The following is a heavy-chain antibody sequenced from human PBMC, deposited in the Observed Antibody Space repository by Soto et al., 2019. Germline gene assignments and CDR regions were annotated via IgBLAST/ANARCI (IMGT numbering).Heavy chain of an antibody. CDR3: ARGSSPTLRYWFDP. CDR2: MNPNSGNT. CDR1: GYTFTSYD. V-gene: IGHV1-8*01. Sequence: QVQLVQSGAEVKKPGASVKVSCKASGYTFTSYDINWVRQATGQGLEWMGWMNPNSGNTGYAQKCQGRGTXTRXTXRSTAYMELSSLRYEDTAVYYCARGSSPTLRYWFDPWGQGTLVTVSS. D-gene: IGHD3-16*01. J-gene: IGHJ5*02.